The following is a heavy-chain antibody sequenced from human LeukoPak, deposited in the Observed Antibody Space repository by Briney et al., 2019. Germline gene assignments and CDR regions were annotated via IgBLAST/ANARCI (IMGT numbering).Heavy chain of an antibody. Sequence: TGGSLRLSCAASGFTFSSYEMNWVRQAPGKGLEWVSYISGSGRNIYYADSVKGRFTISRDNLKNTLYLQMNSLRAEDTAVYYCAKGYSSGYYSDAFDVWGQGTMVTVSS. CDR1: GFTFSSYE. V-gene: IGHV3-48*03. CDR2: ISGSGRNI. CDR3: AKGYSSGYYSDAFDV. D-gene: IGHD3-22*01. J-gene: IGHJ3*01.